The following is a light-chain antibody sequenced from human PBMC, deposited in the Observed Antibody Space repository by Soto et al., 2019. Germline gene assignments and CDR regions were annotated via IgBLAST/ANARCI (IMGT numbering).Light chain of an antibody. CDR2: ESS. V-gene: IGKV1-39*01. CDR1: QTITTF. J-gene: IGKJ2*01. CDR3: QQTSITPPT. Sequence: DIQLTQSPSSLSASVGDSVTITCRASQTITTFLHWYRQTPGKAPDLLIYESSRLQSGVASRFSGSGSGTDFTLTISSLQHEDFATYICQQTSITPPTLGQGTRLQI.